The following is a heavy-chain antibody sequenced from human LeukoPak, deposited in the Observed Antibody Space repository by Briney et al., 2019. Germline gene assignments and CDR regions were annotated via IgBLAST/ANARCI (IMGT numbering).Heavy chain of an antibody. D-gene: IGHD3-22*01. V-gene: IGHV4-59*13. J-gene: IGHJ4*02. CDR3: ARGVRPYYYDSSGYYAVDY. CDR2: IYYSGST. Sequence: SETLSLTCGVSGGSLSGYYWNWIRQSLGKGLEWIGYIYYSGSTNYNPSLKSRVTISVDTSKNQFSLKLSSVTAADTAVYYCARGVRPYYYDSSGYYAVDYWGQGTLVTVSS. CDR1: GGSLSGYY.